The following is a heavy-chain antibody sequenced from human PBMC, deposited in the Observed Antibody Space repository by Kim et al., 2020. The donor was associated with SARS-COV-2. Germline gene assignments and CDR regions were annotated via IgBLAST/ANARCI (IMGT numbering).Heavy chain of an antibody. CDR1: GYRIGDFA. D-gene: IGHD2-21*01. J-gene: IGHJ4*02. CDR3: ARDRDCAGHCTVGSVVHPGY. CDR2: IRSHAYSATT. V-gene: IGHV3-49*03. Sequence: GGSLRLSCAISGYRIGDFAESWFRQAPGKGLESVAFIRSHAYSATTDYAASVKGRFTVSRDDSENIAYLHMDNLRTDDTAVYFCARDRDCAGHCTVGSVVHPGYWGRGVLVTVS.